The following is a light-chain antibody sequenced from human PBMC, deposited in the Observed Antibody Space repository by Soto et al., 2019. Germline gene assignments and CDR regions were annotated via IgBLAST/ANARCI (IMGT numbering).Light chain of an antibody. V-gene: IGKV3-20*01. CDR3: QQYGSSPT. Sequence: EIVLTQSPGTLSLSPGERATLSCRSSQSVSSSYLAWYQQKPGQAPRLLIYDVSTRATGIPDRFSGSGSGTXXXXXXXRXEPEDFXXYXXQQYGSSPTFGQGTKVEIK. CDR1: QSVSSSY. J-gene: IGKJ1*01. CDR2: DVS.